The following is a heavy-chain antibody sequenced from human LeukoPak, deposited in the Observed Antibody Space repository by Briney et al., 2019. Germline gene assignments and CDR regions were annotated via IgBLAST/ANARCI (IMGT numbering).Heavy chain of an antibody. V-gene: IGHV4-39*07. J-gene: IGHJ5*02. Sequence: SETLSLTCSVSGGSIRSLGYSWGWIRQPPGKGLEWIASMYYTGTTYYNPSLKSRVTMSVDTSKNQFSLNLSSVTAADTAVFYCARSVSAYAGRGWFDPWGQGTLVTVSS. CDR3: ARSVSAYAGRGWFDP. D-gene: IGHD5-12*01. CDR2: MYYTGTT. CDR1: GGSIRSLGYS.